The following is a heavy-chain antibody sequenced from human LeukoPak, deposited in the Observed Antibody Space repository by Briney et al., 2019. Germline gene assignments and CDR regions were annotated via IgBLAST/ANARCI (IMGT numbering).Heavy chain of an antibody. CDR3: ARGDYSGHFQY. Sequence: ASVKVSCKASGYTFTDYYMHWVRQAPGQGLEWMGWINPNSGGTNYAQNFQGRVTMTRGTSISTAYMELSSLRSDDTAVYYCARGDYSGHFQYWGQGTLVTVSS. D-gene: IGHD2-15*01. V-gene: IGHV1-2*02. CDR1: GYTFTDYY. CDR2: INPNSGGT. J-gene: IGHJ1*01.